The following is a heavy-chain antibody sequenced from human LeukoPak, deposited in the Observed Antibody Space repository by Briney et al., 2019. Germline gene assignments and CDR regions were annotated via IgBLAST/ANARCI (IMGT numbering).Heavy chain of an antibody. D-gene: IGHD3-10*01. J-gene: IGHJ4*02. CDR2: INPNSGGT. V-gene: IGHV1-2*02. Sequence: ASVKVSCKASGYTFTGYYMHWVRQAPGQGLEWMGWINPNSGGTNYAQKFQGRVTMTRDTSISTAYMELSRLRSDDTAVYCCAREELWFGELSCLDYWGQGILVTVSS. CDR3: AREELWFGELSCLDY. CDR1: GYTFTGYY.